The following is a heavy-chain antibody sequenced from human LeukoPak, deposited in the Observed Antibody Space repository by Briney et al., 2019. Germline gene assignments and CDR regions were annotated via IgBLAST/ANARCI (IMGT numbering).Heavy chain of an antibody. CDR3: ARHLPAAMFIAAAGIDY. J-gene: IGHJ4*02. V-gene: IGHV3-30-3*01. Sequence: GGSLRLSCAASGFTFSSYAMHWARQAPGKGLEWVAVISYDGSNKYYADSVKGRFTISRDNSKNTLYLQMNSLRAEDTAVYYCARHLPAAMFIAAAGIDYWGQGTLVTVSS. D-gene: IGHD6-13*01. CDR2: ISYDGSNK. CDR1: GFTFSSYA.